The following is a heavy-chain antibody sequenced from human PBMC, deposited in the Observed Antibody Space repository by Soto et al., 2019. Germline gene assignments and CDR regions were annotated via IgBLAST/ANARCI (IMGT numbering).Heavy chain of an antibody. D-gene: IGHD2-15*01. CDR1: GGSISSDY. CDR2: IYYSGST. Sequence: SENLSLTCTVSGGSISSDYWSWIRQPPGKGLRWIGYIYYSGSTNYNPSLKSRVTISVDTSKNQFSLKLSSVTAADTAVYYCARGGLVSGSWGSLNWFDPWGQGTLVTAPQ. V-gene: IGHV4-59*01. CDR3: ARGGLVSGSWGSLNWFDP. J-gene: IGHJ5*02.